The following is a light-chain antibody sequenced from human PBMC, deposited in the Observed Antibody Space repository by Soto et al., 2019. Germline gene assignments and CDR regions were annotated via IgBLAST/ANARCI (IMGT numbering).Light chain of an antibody. CDR1: SSKIENNY. Sequence: QSVLTQPPSVSAAPGQKVTISCSGSSSKIENNYVSWYQPLPGTAPKLLIYDSDRRPSEIPDRFSGSKSGTSATLGITGLQTGDEADYYCGAWDSSLNVVLFGGGTKVTVL. V-gene: IGLV1-51*01. CDR2: DSD. J-gene: IGLJ2*01. CDR3: GAWDSSLNVVL.